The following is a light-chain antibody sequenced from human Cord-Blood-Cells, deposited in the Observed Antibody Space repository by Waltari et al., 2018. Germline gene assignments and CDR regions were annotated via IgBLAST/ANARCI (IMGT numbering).Light chain of an antibody. CDR3: QQRSNWPLT. CDR1: QSVSSY. J-gene: IGKJ4*01. CDR2: DAS. Sequence: EIVLTQSPATLSLSPGERATLSCRASQSVSSYVAWYQQKPGQAPRLLNYDASNRATCIPARFSGSGSGTDFTLTISSLEPEDFAVYYCQQRSNWPLTFGGGTKVEIK. V-gene: IGKV3-11*01.